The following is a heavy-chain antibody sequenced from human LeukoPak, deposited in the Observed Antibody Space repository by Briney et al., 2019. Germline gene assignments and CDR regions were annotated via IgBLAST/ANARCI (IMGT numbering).Heavy chain of an antibody. CDR1: GGSISTGGYH. V-gene: IGHV4-31*03. CDR3: ATRYGDYPRWDAFDI. J-gene: IGHJ3*02. CDR2: IYYSGST. Sequence: PSQTLSLTCTVSGGSISTGGYHWSWIRQHPGKGLEWIGYIYYSGSTYYNPSLKSRVTISVDTSKNQFSLKLSSVTAADTAVYYCATRYGDYPRWDAFDIWGQGTMVPVSS. D-gene: IGHD4-17*01.